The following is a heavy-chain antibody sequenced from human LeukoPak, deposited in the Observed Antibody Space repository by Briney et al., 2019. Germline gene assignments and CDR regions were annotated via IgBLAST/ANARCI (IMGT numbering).Heavy chain of an antibody. V-gene: IGHV4-4*07. D-gene: IGHD6-19*01. J-gene: IGHJ4*02. CDR2: IYSSGRT. Sequence: SEPLSLTRTVSGGSMNGYYWSWIRQPAGKGLEWIGRIYSSGRTNYNPSLRSRVTMSVDTSKNQFSLKFNSVSAADTAFYYCARGLEGRGWDFSYYFDYWGQGIVVTVSS. CDR1: GGSMNGYY. CDR3: ARGLEGRGWDFSYYFDY.